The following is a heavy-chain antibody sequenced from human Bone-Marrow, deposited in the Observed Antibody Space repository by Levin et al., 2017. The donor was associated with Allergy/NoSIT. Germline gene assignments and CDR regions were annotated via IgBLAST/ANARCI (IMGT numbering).Heavy chain of an antibody. CDR3: ARFNGYDFDY. CDR2: IYYSGNT. V-gene: IGHV4-31*02. CDR1: GGSSSGGGYY. J-gene: IGHJ4*02. D-gene: IGHD5-12*01. Sequence: SQTLSLTRTVAGGSSSGGGYYWSWIRQHPGKGLEWIGYIYYSGNTYYNPSLKSRVIISVVTSKNQLSLKLTSVTVADTAVYYCARFNGYDFDYWGQGTLVTVSS.